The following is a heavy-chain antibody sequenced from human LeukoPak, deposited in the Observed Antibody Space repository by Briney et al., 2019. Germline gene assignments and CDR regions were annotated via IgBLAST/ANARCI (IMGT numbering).Heavy chain of an antibody. CDR1: GYTLTELS. D-gene: IGHD3-22*01. Sequence: ASVTVSCKVSGYTLTELSMHWVRQAPGKGLEWMGGFDPEDGETIYAQKFQGRVTMTRDTSISTAYMELSRLRSDDTAVYYCARGNYYDSSGYYFWGQGTLVTVSS. V-gene: IGHV1-24*01. J-gene: IGHJ4*02. CDR2: FDPEDGET. CDR3: ARGNYYDSSGYYF.